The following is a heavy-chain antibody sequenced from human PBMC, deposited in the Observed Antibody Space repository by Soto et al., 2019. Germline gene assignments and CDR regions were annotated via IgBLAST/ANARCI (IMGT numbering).Heavy chain of an antibody. J-gene: IGHJ6*03. D-gene: IGHD3-16*02. Sequence: QVQLQQWGAGLLKPSETLSLTCAVYGGSFSGYYWSWIRQPPGKGLEWIGEINHSGSTNYNPSLMSRVTISVDKSMNHLSVKLSSVTAADTAVYYCARPQLSRSLYDYYMDVWGKGTTVTVSS. CDR2: INHSGST. V-gene: IGHV4-34*01. CDR3: ARPQLSRSLYDYYMDV. CDR1: GGSFSGYY.